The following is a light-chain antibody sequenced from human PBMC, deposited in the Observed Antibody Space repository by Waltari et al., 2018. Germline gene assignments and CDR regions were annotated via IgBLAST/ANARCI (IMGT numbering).Light chain of an antibody. CDR1: QGIGNN. CDR3: QQGYSYPLT. V-gene: IGKV1-16*01. Sequence: DIQMTHSPSSLSASVGDTVPITCQASQGIGNNLNWYQQKPGKAPKLLIYRASSLQSGIPSRFSGSGSGTDFTLTISSLQPEDFATYYCQQGYSYPLTFGGGTKVEIK. CDR2: RAS. J-gene: IGKJ4*01.